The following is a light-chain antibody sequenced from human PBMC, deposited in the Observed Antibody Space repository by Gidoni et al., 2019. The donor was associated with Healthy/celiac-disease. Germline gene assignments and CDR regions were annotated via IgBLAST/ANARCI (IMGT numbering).Light chain of an antibody. J-gene: IGLJ2*01. CDR3: SSYAGSNNPHVV. CDR1: SSDVGGYNY. Sequence: QSALTQPPSASGSPGQSVTISCTGTSSDVGGYNYVSWYQQHPGKAPKLMIYEVSKRPSGVPDRFSGSKSGNTASLTVSGLQAEDEADYYCSSYAGSNNPHVVFGGGTKLTAL. V-gene: IGLV2-8*01. CDR2: EVS.